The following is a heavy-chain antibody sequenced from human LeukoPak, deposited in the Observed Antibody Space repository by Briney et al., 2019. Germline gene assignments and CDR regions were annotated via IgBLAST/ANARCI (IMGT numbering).Heavy chain of an antibody. Sequence: SGGSLRLSCAASRFTFSSYWMSWVRQAPGKGLVWVSRIRGDGGDANYADFVRGRYTISRDNAKSTLYLQMNGLGVEDTAVYYCVRDIVAGSGSYSDWGQGTLVTVSS. D-gene: IGHD3-10*01. V-gene: IGHV3-74*01. J-gene: IGHJ4*02. CDR2: IRGDGGDA. CDR1: RFTFSSYW. CDR3: VRDIVAGSGSYSD.